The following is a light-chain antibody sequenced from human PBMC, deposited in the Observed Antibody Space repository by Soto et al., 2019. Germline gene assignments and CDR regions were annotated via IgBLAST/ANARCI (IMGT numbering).Light chain of an antibody. CDR1: QSVNSNY. CDR3: QQYSSTPPEFT. J-gene: IGKJ3*01. V-gene: IGKV3-20*01. CDR2: GAS. Sequence: EIVLTQSPGTLSVSPGERVTLSCRASQSVNSNYLAWYQQRPGQAPRLLIFGASYRATGIPDRFSGSGSGTDFSLTISRLEAEDFAVDYCQQYSSTPPEFTFGPGTKVDSK.